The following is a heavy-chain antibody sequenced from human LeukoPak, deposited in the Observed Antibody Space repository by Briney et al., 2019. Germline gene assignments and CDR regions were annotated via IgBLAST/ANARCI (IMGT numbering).Heavy chain of an antibody. J-gene: IGHJ6*02. CDR2: IRSRVNTYAT. CDR1: GFTFSGSA. CDR3: TPGAGMDV. Sequence: GGSLRLSCAASGFTFSGSAMHWVRQASGKGLEWVGRIRSRVNTYATAYAASVKGRFTISRDDSKNTAYLQMNSLKTEDTAVYYCTPGAGMDVWGQGTTVTVSS. V-gene: IGHV3-73*01.